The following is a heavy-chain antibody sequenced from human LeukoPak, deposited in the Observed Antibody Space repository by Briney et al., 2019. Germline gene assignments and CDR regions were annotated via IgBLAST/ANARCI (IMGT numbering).Heavy chain of an antibody. J-gene: IGHJ4*02. CDR2: IKEDGSEA. CDR1: GFTFSRYW. Sequence: GGSLRLSCAAAGFTFSRYWMSWVRQATGKGLECVAKIKEDGSEAHYVDSVNGRFTISRDNAKKSLFLQMNSLRAEDTAVYYCARAPLHLAMYHYFDYWGQGTLVTVSS. D-gene: IGHD2-2*01. V-gene: IGHV3-7*01. CDR3: ARAPLHLAMYHYFDY.